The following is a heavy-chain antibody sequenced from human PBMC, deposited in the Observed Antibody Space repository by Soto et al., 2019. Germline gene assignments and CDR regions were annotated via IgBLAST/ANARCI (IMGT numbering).Heavy chain of an antibody. Sequence: SDTLSLSCTVSGDSVSRGSYSLILIRQPPGKGLEWIGYVIPGGSTSYNPSLKSRVTLSIDTSENQFSLKLNSMTAADTAVYYCARQRVLPAQYFFDYWGQGTLVT. CDR3: ARQRVLPAQYFFDY. CDR2: VIPGGST. J-gene: IGHJ4*02. CDR1: GDSVSRGSYS. D-gene: IGHD6-13*01. V-gene: IGHV4-61*01.